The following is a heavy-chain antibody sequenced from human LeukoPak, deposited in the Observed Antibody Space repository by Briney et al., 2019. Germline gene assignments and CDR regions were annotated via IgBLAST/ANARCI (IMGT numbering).Heavy chain of an antibody. CDR2: ISGYNGNA. J-gene: IGHJ3*02. V-gene: IGHV1-18*01. CDR3: ARDAGYCSSETCYDDAFDI. D-gene: IGHD2-2*01. CDR1: GYTFTNYG. Sequence: ASVKVSCKASGYTFTNYGLSWVRQAPGQGLEWMGWISGYNGNATYTQKLQGRVIMTTDTSTTTAYMDLRSLRSDDTDVYYCARDAGYCSSETCYDDAFDIWGQGTMVTVSS.